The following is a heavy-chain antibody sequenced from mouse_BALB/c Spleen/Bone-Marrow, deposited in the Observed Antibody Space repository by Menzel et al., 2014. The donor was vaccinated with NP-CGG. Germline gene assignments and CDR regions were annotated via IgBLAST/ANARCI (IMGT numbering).Heavy chain of an antibody. J-gene: IGHJ3*01. V-gene: IGHV14-3*02. CDR1: GFKIKDTY. CDR3: ASYYYGSSYWFAY. Sequence: VQLQQSGAELVKTGASDKLSCTASGFKIKDTYMHWVKQRPEQGLEWIGRIDPANGNTKYDPKFQGKATITADTSSNTAFLQLSSLTSEDTAVCYCASYYYGSSYWFAYWGQGTLVTVSA. CDR2: IDPANGNT. D-gene: IGHD1-1*01.